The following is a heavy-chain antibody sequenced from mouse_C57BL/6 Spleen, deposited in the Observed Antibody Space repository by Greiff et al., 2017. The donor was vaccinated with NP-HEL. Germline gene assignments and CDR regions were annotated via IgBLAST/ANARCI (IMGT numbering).Heavy chain of an antibody. CDR1: GYTFTDYY. CDR2: INPNNGGT. V-gene: IGHV1-26*01. J-gene: IGHJ3*01. CDR3: ARDATVVAPGAY. D-gene: IGHD1-1*01. Sequence: VQLQQSGPELVKPGASVKISCKASGYTFTDYYMNWVKQSHGKSLEWIGDINPNNGGTSYNQKFKGKATLTVDKSSSTAYMELRSLTSEDSAVYYCARDATVVAPGAYWGQGTLVTVSA.